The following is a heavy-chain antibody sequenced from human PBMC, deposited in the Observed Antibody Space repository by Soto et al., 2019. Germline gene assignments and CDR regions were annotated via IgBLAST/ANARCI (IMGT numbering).Heavy chain of an antibody. CDR3: ARDNESGDILTGPQRPYYYYYYMDV. D-gene: IGHD3-9*01. CDR1: GGTFSSYT. CDR2: IIPILGIA. J-gene: IGHJ6*03. V-gene: IGHV1-69*08. Sequence: QVQLVQSGAEVKKPGSSVKVSCKASGGTFSSYTISWVRQAPGQGLEWMGRIIPILGIANYAQKFQGRVTITADKSTSTAYMELSSLRSEDTAVYYCARDNESGDILTGPQRPYYYYYYMDVWGKGTTVTVPS.